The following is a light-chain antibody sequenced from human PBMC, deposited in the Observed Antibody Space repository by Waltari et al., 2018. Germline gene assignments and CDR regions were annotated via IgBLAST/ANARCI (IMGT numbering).Light chain of an antibody. V-gene: IGLV4-69*01. Sequence: QLVLTQSPSASASLGASVKITCTLSSGHSSNVVAWHQQQPEKGPRYLMKVNSDGSHSKGHGIPDRFSGSSSGAERYLTISSLQSDDEADYYCQTWGTGIWVFGGGTRLTVL. J-gene: IGLJ3*02. CDR2: VNSDGSH. CDR1: SGHSSNV. CDR3: QTWGTGIWV.